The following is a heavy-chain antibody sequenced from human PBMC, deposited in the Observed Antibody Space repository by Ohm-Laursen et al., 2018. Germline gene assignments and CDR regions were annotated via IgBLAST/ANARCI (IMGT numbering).Heavy chain of an antibody. CDR1: GGSISSYY. Sequence: SDTLSLTCSVSGGSISSYYWTWIRQPPGKGLEWIGYIYYSGSTNYNPSLKSRVTISVDTSKNQFSLKLSSVTAADTAVYYCARQESSGWYPDYWGQGTLVTASS. CDR2: IYYSGST. J-gene: IGHJ4*02. CDR3: ARQESSGWYPDY. D-gene: IGHD6-19*01. V-gene: IGHV4-59*08.